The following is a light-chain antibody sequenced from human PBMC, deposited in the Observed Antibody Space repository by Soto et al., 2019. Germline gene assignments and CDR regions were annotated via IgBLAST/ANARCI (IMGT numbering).Light chain of an antibody. V-gene: IGKV4-1*01. CDR1: QSIVYNSNNKNY. CDR3: QQYYSTPYT. CDR2: WAS. Sequence: DIVMTQSPDSLAVSLGERATINCKSSQSIVYNSNNKNYLAWYQQKPGQPPKLLIYWASTRESGVPDRFSGSWSGTDFTLTISSLQAEDVAVYYCQQYYSTPYTFGQGTKLEIK. J-gene: IGKJ2*01.